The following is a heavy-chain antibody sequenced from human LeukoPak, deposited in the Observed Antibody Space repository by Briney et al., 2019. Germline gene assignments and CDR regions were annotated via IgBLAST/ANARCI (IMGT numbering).Heavy chain of an antibody. Sequence: QPGRSLRLSCAASGFTFSGYSVHWVRQAPGKGLEWVAVVSSDGSIKYYGDSVKGRFTISRDNSKNTLYLQMNSLRAEDTAVYYCAKEFADVDDAFDIWGQGTMVTVSS. CDR1: GFTFSGYS. CDR2: VSSDGSIK. V-gene: IGHV3-30*18. CDR3: AKEFADVDDAFDI. J-gene: IGHJ3*02.